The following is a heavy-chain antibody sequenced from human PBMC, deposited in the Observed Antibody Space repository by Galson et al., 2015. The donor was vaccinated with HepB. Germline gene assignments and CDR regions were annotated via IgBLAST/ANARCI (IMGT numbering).Heavy chain of an antibody. Sequence: SETLSLTCTVSGGSISSGSYYWGWIRQPPGKGLEWIGSIYYSGSTYYNPSLKSRVTISVDTSKNQFSLKLSSVTAADTAVYYCARLYYYGSGSEPDYWGQGTLVTVSS. CDR2: IYYSGST. CDR1: GGSISSGSYY. V-gene: IGHV4-39*01. J-gene: IGHJ4*02. CDR3: ARLYYYGSGSEPDY. D-gene: IGHD3-10*01.